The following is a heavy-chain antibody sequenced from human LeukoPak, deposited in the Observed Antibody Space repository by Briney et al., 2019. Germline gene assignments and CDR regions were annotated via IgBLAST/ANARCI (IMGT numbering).Heavy chain of an antibody. CDR2: MNPNSGNT. D-gene: IGHD5-12*01. CDR1: GYTFTSND. CDR3: ARGRDIVATDLDY. Sequence: ASVKVSCKASGYTFTSNDINWVRQATGQGLEWMGWMNPNSGNTGYAQKFQRRVTMTRNTSISTAYMELSSLRSEDTAVYYCARGRDIVATDLDYWGQGTLVTVSS. V-gene: IGHV1-8*01. J-gene: IGHJ4*02.